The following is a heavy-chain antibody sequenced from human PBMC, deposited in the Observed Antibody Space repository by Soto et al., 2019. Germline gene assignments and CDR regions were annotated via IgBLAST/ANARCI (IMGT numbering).Heavy chain of an antibody. CDR2: IIPIFGTA. D-gene: IGHD2-2*01. CDR3: ARGVVVVPADIYYYGMDV. Sequence: QVQLVQSGAEVKKPGSSVKVSCKASGGTFSSYAISWVRQAPGQGLEWMGGIIPIFGTANYAQKFQGRVTITADESTSTAYMELGSLRSEDTAVYYCARGVVVVPADIYYYGMDVWGQGTTVTVSS. V-gene: IGHV1-69*01. J-gene: IGHJ6*02. CDR1: GGTFSSYA.